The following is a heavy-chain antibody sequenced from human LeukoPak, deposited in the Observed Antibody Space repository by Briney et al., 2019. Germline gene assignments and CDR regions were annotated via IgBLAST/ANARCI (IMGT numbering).Heavy chain of an antibody. V-gene: IGHV3-30*18. J-gene: IGHJ4*02. CDR2: VSSDGNSK. Sequence: GGSLRLSCAASGFTFSNYAMHWVRQAPGKGLEWVAVVSSDGNSKYYADSMEGRFTISRDNSKNTLYLQINSLRADDTAVFYCAKDGGRAAAGTVDSWGQGALVTVSS. CDR1: GFTFSNYA. D-gene: IGHD6-13*01. CDR3: AKDGGRAAAGTVDS.